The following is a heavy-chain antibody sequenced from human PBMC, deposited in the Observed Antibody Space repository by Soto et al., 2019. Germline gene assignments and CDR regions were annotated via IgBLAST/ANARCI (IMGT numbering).Heavy chain of an antibody. CDR2: INHSGST. D-gene: IGHD3-10*01. V-gene: IGHV4-34*01. CDR3: ARNVFLLFGLHP. Sequence: PSETLSLTCAVYGGSFSGYYWSWIRQPPGKGLEWIGEINHSGSTNYNPSLKSRVTISVDTSKNQFSLKLSSVTAADTAVYYCARNVFLLFGLHPWGQGTLVTVSS. CDR1: GGSFSGYY. J-gene: IGHJ5*02.